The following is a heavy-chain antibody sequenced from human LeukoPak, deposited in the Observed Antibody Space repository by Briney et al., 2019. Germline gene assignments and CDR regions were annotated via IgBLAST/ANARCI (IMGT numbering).Heavy chain of an antibody. CDR1: GYTFTGYY. J-gene: IGHJ6*03. CDR3: ARGAGVATRYYYYYMDV. Sequence: ASVKVSCKASGYTFTGYYMHGVRQAPGQGGEWMGWINPNSGGTNYAQKFQGRGTMTRDTSISTAYMELSRLRSDDTAVYYCARGAGVATRYYYYYMDVWGKGTTVTVSS. V-gene: IGHV1-2*02. D-gene: IGHD5-12*01. CDR2: INPNSGGT.